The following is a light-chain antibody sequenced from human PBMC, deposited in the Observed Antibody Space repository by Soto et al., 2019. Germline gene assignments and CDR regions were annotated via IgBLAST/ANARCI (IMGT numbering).Light chain of an antibody. Sequence: DVPMTQSPSTLSASVGDRVTITCRASQNIRGWLAWYQQKPGKAPNLLIYGASTLESGVPSRFSGSGSGTEFTLTISSLQPDDLGTYYCQQYISTRTFGRGTKVEV. V-gene: IGKV1-5*03. CDR1: QNIRGW. CDR3: QQYISTRT. J-gene: IGKJ1*01. CDR2: GAS.